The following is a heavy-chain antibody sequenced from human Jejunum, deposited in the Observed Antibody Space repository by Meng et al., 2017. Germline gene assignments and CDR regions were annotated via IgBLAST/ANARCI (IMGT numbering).Heavy chain of an antibody. V-gene: IGHV4-4*02. CDR1: CGSISSVYW. CDR2: IYHSGST. Sequence: QVQVRASGPGLVKPSDTPSLTCAGSCGSISSVYWWTWVRQAPGKGLEWIGEIYHSGSTNYNPSLKSRVTISVDKSKNQFSLKLTSVTAADTAVYYCARGGYYSFDYWGQGTLVTVSS. D-gene: IGHD5-18*01. CDR3: ARGGYYSFDY. J-gene: IGHJ4*02.